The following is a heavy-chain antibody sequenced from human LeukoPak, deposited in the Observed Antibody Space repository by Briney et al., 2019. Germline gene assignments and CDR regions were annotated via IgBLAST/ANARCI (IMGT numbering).Heavy chain of an antibody. D-gene: IGHD1-1*01. Sequence: PGGSLRLSCEASGFSFSSYWMSWVRQAPGKGPEWVANIKQDESEKYSVDSVKGRFTISRDNAKNSLYLQMNSLRAEDTAVYYCARVRTGTTIPHWFDPWGQGTLVTVSS. CDR2: IKQDESEK. J-gene: IGHJ5*02. CDR3: ARVRTGTTIPHWFDP. CDR1: GFSFSSYW. V-gene: IGHV3-7*01.